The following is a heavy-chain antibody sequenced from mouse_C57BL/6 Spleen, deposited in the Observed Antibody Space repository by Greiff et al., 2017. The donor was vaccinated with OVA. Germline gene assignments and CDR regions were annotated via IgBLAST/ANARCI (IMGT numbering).Heavy chain of an antibody. V-gene: IGHV1-69*01. CDR2: IDPSDSYT. CDR1: GYTFTSYW. J-gene: IGHJ3*01. CDR3: ASGGYYGSSPWFAY. Sequence: QVQLQQPGAELVMPGASVKLSCKASGYTFTSYWMHWVKQRPGQGLEWIGEIDPSDSYTNYNQQFKGKSTLTVDKSSSTAYLQLSSLTSEDSAVYYCASGGYYGSSPWFAYWGQGTLVTVSA. D-gene: IGHD1-1*01.